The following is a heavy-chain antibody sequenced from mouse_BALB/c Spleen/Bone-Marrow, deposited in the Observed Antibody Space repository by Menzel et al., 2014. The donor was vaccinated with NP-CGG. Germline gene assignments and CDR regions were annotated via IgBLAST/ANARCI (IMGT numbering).Heavy chain of an antibody. CDR2: IFPGTDTT. Sequence: VQLQQSGAELVKPGTSVKLSCKTSRYTFTSYWIQWVKQRPGQGLGWIGEIFPGTDTTYYNEKFKGKATLTIDTSSSTAYMHRNSLTSEDSAVYFCSSGRLYAMDYWGQGRSVTDST. J-gene: IGHJ4*01. CDR3: SSGRLYAMDY. CDR1: RYTFTSYW. V-gene: IGHV1S132*01.